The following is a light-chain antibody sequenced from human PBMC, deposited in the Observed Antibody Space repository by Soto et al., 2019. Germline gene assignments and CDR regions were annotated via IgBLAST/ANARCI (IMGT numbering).Light chain of an antibody. V-gene: IGLV2-23*01. Sequence: QSALTQPASVSGSPGQSITISCTRTSSDVGIYNLVSWYQHHPAKAPKLMIYEGTKRPSGVSNRFSGSKSGNTASLTISGLQAEDEADYYCCAYAGSNTWVFGGGTKLTVL. CDR2: EGT. J-gene: IGLJ3*02. CDR3: CAYAGSNTWV. CDR1: SSDVGIYNL.